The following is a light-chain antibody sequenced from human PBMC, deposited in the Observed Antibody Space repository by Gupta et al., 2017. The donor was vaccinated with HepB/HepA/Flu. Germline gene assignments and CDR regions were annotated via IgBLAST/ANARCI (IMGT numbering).Light chain of an antibody. CDR3: CAHAGTFYV. CDR2: DVI. CDR1: SSDVGSYNH. Sequence: SALPQPASVSGSPGQSITISCTGTSSDVGSYNHVSWYQQHPGKAPKLIIYDVIKRPSGVSNRFSGSKSGNTAALTISGLQAEDEDDYYCCAHAGTFYVFGTGTKVTV. V-gene: IGLV2-23*02. J-gene: IGLJ1*01.